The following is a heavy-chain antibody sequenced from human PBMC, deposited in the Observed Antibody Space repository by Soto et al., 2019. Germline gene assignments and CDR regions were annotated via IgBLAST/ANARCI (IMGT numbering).Heavy chain of an antibody. J-gene: IGHJ3*02. Sequence: GASVKVSCKASGYTFTSYGISWVRQAPGQGLEWMGGISPIFGSSNYAQKFQGRATIAADESTSTAYMKLSSLTSEDTAVYYCAREAATKILVVMYDALEIWGQGAMVTVSS. CDR2: ISPIFGSS. CDR1: GYTFTSYG. CDR3: AREAATKILVVMYDALEI. V-gene: IGHV1-69*13. D-gene: IGHD3-22*01.